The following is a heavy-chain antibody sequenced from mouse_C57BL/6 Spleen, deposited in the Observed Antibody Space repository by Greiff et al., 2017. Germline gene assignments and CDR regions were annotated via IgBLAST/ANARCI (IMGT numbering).Heavy chain of an antibody. CDR1: GYTFTGYW. Sequence: QVQLQQSGAELMKPGASVKLSCKATGYTFTGYWIEWVKQRPGHGLEWIGEIFPGSGSTNYNEKFKGKATFTADTSSNTAYMQLSSLTTEDSDIYYCARRAYDYDANYYARDYWGQGTSGTVSS. J-gene: IGHJ4*01. V-gene: IGHV1-9*01. D-gene: IGHD2-4*01. CDR3: ARRAYDYDANYYARDY. CDR2: IFPGSGST.